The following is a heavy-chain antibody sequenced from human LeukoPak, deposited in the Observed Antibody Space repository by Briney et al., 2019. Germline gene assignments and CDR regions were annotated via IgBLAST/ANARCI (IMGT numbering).Heavy chain of an antibody. CDR1: GYTFTTYG. V-gene: IGHV1-18*01. Sequence: ASVKVSCKASGYTFTTYGLSWVRQAPGQGLEWMGWVSTYNGNTNYAQKLRGRIIMTTDASTSTAFVELWSLTSDDTAVYYCTRDRHYKFDYWGQGTVVTVSS. J-gene: IGHJ4*02. CDR3: TRDRHYKFDY. CDR2: VSTYNGNT. D-gene: IGHD1-14*01.